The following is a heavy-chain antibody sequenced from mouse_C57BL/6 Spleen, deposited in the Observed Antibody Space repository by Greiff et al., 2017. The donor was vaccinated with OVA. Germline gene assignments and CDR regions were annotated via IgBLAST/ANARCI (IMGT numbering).Heavy chain of an antibody. V-gene: IGHV1-22*01. Sequence: EVQLQQSGPELVKPGASVKISCKASGYTFTDYNMHWVKQSHGKSLEWIGYINPNNGGTSYNQKFKGKATLTVNKSSSTAYMELRSLTSEDSAVYYCARGAYYYGSSYVFDYWGQGTTLTVSS. D-gene: IGHD1-1*01. CDR1: GYTFTDYN. CDR2: INPNNGGT. CDR3: ARGAYYYGSSYVFDY. J-gene: IGHJ2*01.